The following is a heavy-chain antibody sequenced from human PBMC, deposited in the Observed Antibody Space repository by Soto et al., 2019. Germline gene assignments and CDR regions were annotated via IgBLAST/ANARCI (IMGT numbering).Heavy chain of an antibody. Sequence: VGSLRLSCAASGFTFSRFELHWVRQAPGKGLEWISYISSSGSTAYYASSVEGRFTISRDNANTSVYLQMDSLRAEDTALYYCTRAAWFPYLSFYWGQGALVTVSS. CDR2: ISSSGSTA. V-gene: IGHV3-48*03. D-gene: IGHD3-10*01. J-gene: IGHJ4*02. CDR1: GFTFSRFE. CDR3: TRAAWFPYLSFY.